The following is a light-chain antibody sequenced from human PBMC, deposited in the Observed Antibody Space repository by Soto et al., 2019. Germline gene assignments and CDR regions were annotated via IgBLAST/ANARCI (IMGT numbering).Light chain of an antibody. J-gene: IGLJ1*01. CDR2: DVN. V-gene: IGLV2-14*03. CDR1: SSDVGRYNY. Sequence: HSVLTQPASVSGARGQSGTITSTRNSSDVGRYNYVSWFQQHPGKVPKLIIYDVNNWPSGVSDRFSGSKSGNTASLTISGLQPEHEADYYCSSFTTSSTCVFGTGTTVTVL. CDR3: SSFTTSSTCV.